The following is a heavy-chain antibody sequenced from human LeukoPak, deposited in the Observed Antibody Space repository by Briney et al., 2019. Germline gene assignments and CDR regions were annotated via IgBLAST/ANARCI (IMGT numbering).Heavy chain of an antibody. D-gene: IGHD3-10*01. CDR2: FTHVGDT. J-gene: IGHJ4*02. Sequence: SETLSLTCAVSGGSFSGNYWTWIRQPPGKGLEWVGEFTHVGDTNYNPSLKNRVSISVDTSENQFSLRLTSVTAADTAVYYCARGNRQLAYYGSGSRLPFDSWGQGTLVTVSS. CDR1: GGSFSGNY. CDR3: ARGNRQLAYYGSGSRLPFDS. V-gene: IGHV4-34*01.